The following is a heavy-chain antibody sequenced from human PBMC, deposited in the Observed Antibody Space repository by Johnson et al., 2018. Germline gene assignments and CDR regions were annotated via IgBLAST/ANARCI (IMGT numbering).Heavy chain of an antibody. J-gene: IGHJ3*02. Sequence: QVQLVESGGGVVQPGRSLRLSCAASGFTFSSYGMHWVRQAPGKGLEWVAVISYDGSNKYYADSVKGRFTISRDNSKNTLDLQMNSLRAEETAVYYGAKASLRFLEWFSAFDIWGQGTMVTVSS. CDR3: AKASLRFLEWFSAFDI. CDR2: ISYDGSNK. D-gene: IGHD3-3*01. CDR1: GFTFSSYG. V-gene: IGHV3-30*18.